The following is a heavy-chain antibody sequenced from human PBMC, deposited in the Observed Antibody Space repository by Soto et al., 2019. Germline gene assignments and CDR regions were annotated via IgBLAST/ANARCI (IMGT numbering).Heavy chain of an antibody. CDR1: RGSISRYY. Sequence: SETLSLTCTVSRGSISRYYFSWIRQPPGKGLEWIGYLYYSGSTNYNPSLKSRVTISVDTSKNQFSLKLSSVTAADTAVYYCASHNLEGYYDSSGYYDYWGQGTLVTVSS. J-gene: IGHJ4*02. CDR3: ASHNLEGYYDSSGYYDY. V-gene: IGHV4-59*08. D-gene: IGHD3-22*01. CDR2: LYYSGST.